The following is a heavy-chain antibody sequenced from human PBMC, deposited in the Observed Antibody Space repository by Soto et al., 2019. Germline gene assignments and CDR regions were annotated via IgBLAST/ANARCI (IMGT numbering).Heavy chain of an antibody. CDR2: ISAYNGNT. Sequence: QVQLVQSGAEVKKPGASVKFSCKASGYTFARYAISWMRQAPGQGLEWMGWISAYNGNTNYAQKLQGRVTMTTDTSPRTAYIELRLLRSHDTAVYYCARDPPPPDYWGQGTVVTVSS. CDR3: ARDPPPPDY. CDR1: GYTFARYA. V-gene: IGHV1-18*01. J-gene: IGHJ4*02.